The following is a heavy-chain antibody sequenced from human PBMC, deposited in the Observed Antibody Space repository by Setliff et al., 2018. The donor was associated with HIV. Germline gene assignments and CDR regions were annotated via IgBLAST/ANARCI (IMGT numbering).Heavy chain of an antibody. CDR3: ATSDRRDLKPDY. CDR1: SGSISGDNW. V-gene: IGHV4-38-2*02. J-gene: IGHJ4*02. D-gene: IGHD2-2*01. CDR2: IYRSGST. Sequence: SETLSLTCTVSSGSISGDNWWSWVRQPPGKGLEWIGSIYRSGSTFYNPTLKSRVSISLDTSKNQFSLKLRSVTAADTAVYYCATSDRRDLKPDYWGQGTLVTVSS.